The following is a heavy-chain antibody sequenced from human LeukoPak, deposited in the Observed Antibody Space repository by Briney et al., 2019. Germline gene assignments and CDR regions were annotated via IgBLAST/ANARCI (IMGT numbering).Heavy chain of an antibody. V-gene: IGHV4-38-2*02. CDR3: VRVVGATSIDY. D-gene: IGHD2-15*01. CDR2: IKHRGRS. CDR1: GSSISSDYY. J-gene: IGHJ4*02. Sequence: PSETLSLTCSVSGSSISSDYYWGWVRQPPGKGLEWIGSIKHRGRSYYNPSLKSRVTISVDTSKNQFSLQLSSVTAADTAVYYCVRVVGATSIDYWGQGILVTVSS.